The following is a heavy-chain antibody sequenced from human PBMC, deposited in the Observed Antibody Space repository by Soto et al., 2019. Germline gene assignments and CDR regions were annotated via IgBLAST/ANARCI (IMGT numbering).Heavy chain of an antibody. Sequence: QLQLQESGPGLVKPSETLSLTCTVSGGSISSSSYYWGWIRPPPGKGLEWIGSIYYSGSTYYNPSLKSRVTISVDTSKNQFSLKLSSVTAADTAVYYCARRNYYGPNYWGQGTLVTVSS. CDR2: IYYSGST. CDR3: ARRNYYGPNY. CDR1: GGSISSSSYY. D-gene: IGHD3-10*01. V-gene: IGHV4-39*01. J-gene: IGHJ4*02.